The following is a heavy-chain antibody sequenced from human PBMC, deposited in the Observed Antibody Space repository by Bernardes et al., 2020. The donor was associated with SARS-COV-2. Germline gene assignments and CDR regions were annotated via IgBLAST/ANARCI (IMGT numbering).Heavy chain of an antibody. V-gene: IGHV1-2*02. CDR2: INPNTGGT. CDR3: ARTRTTISTTCIPVYY. J-gene: IGHJ4*02. D-gene: IGHD1-1*01. CDR1: GYTFTGYF. Sequence: ASVKVSCKASGYTFTGYFIHWVRQAPGQRLEWMGWINPNTGGTNYIQKFQGRVTMTRDTSITTAYMELSRLGSDDTAIYYCARTRTTISTTCIPVYYWGQGT.